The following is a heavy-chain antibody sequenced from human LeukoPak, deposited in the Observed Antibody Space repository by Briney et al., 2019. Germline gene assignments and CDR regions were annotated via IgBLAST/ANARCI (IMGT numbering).Heavy chain of an antibody. CDR1: GFTVTHYA. J-gene: IGHJ5*02. Sequence: GGSLRLSCSASGFTVTHYAMHWVRQAPGKGLEYVSAVDANGRTTYYADSVKGRFTISRDDSKNTLYLHMSSLRPEDTAIYYWYCRDDLPAWGQGTLVTIPS. D-gene: IGHD2-8*02. CDR2: VDANGRTT. CDR3: YCRDDLPA. V-gene: IGHV3-64D*06.